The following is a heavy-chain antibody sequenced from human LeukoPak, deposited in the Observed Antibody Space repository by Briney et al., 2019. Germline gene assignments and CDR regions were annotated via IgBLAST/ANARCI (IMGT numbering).Heavy chain of an antibody. CDR2: IYYSGST. J-gene: IGHJ2*01. CDR3: ARGTYPNWYSDL. Sequence: KSSETLSLTCTVSGGSISSYYWSWIRQPPGKGLEWIGYIYYSGSTNYNPSLKSRVTISVDTSKNQFSLKLSSVTAADTAVYYCARGTYPNWYSDLWGRGTLVTVSS. D-gene: IGHD1-1*01. V-gene: IGHV4-59*01. CDR1: GGSISSYY.